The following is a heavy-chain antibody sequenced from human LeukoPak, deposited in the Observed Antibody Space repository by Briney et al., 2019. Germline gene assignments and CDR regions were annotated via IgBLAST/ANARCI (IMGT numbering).Heavy chain of an antibody. D-gene: IGHD2-2*01. CDR1: GGSFGDYF. CDR3: ARDVVVVPAAIHYGMYV. V-gene: IGHV4-34*01. J-gene: IGHJ6*02. CDR2: INHSGRT. Sequence: SETLSLTCAVYGGSFGDYFWGWIRQPPGKGLEWIGEINHSGRTYYNPSLKSRVTISVDTSKNQFSLNLSSVTAADTAVYYCARDVVVVPAAIHYGMYVWGQGTTVTVSS.